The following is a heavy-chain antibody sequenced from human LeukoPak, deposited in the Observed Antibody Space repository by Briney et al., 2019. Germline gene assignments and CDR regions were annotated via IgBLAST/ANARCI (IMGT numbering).Heavy chain of an antibody. J-gene: IGHJ4*02. CDR2: INHSGST. CDR1: GGSFSGYY. V-gene: IGHV4-34*01. D-gene: IGHD5-18*01. Sequence: SETLSLTCAVDGGSFSGYYWSWIRQPPGKGLEWIGEINHSGSTNYNPSLKSRVTISVDTSKNQFSLKLSSVTAADTAVYYCAARRRGHSYGTLPLDYWGQGTLVTVSS. CDR3: AARRRGHSYGTLPLDY.